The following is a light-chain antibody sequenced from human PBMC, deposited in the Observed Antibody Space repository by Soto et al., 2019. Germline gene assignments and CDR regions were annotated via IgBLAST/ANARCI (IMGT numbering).Light chain of an antibody. CDR3: SSYTSSSTLSYV. J-gene: IGLJ1*01. Sequence: QSALTQPASVSGCPGQSITISCPGTSSDVGGYNYVSWYQQHPGKAPKLMIYDVSNRPSGVSNRFSGSKSGNTASLTISGLQAEDEADYYCSSYTSSSTLSYVFGTGTKVTVL. V-gene: IGLV2-14*01. CDR2: DVS. CDR1: SSDVGGYNY.